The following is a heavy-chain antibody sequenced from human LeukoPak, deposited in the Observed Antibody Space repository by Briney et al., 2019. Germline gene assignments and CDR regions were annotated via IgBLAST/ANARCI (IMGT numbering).Heavy chain of an antibody. CDR1: GGSICSYY. Sequence: SETLSLTCTVSGGSICSYYWNWIRQPPGKGLEWIGYIFYSGSTSYNPSLKSPVTISLDTSKNQFSLKLTSVTAADTAMYYCARKGYFDSWGQGTLVTVSS. CDR3: ARKGYFDS. V-gene: IGHV4-59*08. CDR2: IFYSGST. J-gene: IGHJ4*02.